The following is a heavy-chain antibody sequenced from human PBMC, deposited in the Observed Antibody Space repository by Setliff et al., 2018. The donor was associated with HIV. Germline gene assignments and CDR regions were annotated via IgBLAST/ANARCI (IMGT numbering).Heavy chain of an antibody. CDR1: GGSISSYY. D-gene: IGHD3-22*01. V-gene: IGHV4-4*07. CDR3: ARSRLHYYDSSGYYPSYFDY. Sequence: KTSETLSLTCTVSGGSISSYYWSWIRQPAGKGLEWIGRIYTSGSTNYNPSLKSRVTMSIDTSKNQFSLKLSSATAADTAVYYCARSRLHYYDSSGYYPSYFDYWGQGTLVTVSS. J-gene: IGHJ4*02. CDR2: IYTSGST.